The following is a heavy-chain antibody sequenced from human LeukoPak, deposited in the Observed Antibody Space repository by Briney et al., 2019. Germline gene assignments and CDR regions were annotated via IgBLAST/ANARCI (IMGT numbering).Heavy chain of an antibody. J-gene: IGHJ3*02. CDR1: GDSVTSGGYF. CDR3: ARDVVVTSSPDAFDI. D-gene: IGHD2-21*02. Sequence: PSQTLSLTCAVSGDSVTSGGYFWTWIRQHPGKGLEWIGYVSNSGTTSYTPSLTSRVSISLDTSNNHFSLRLVSVTAADTAVYYCARDVVVTSSPDAFDIWGQGTIVTVSS. CDR2: VSNSGTT. V-gene: IGHV4-31*11.